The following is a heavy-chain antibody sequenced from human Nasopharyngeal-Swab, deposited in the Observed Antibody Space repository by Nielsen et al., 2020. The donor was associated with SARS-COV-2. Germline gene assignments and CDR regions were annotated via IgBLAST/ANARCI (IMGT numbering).Heavy chain of an antibody. V-gene: IGHV3-23*01. D-gene: IGHD2-2*03. CDR3: ARRRGQADGYCSNTNCYAFDP. Sequence: GESLKISCAASGFTFSSYAMSWVRQAPGKGLEWVSAISGSGGSTYYADSVKGRFTISRDNSKNTLYLQMNSLRAEDTAVYYCARRRGQADGYCSNTNCYAFDPWGQGTMVTVSS. CDR1: GFTFSSYA. J-gene: IGHJ3*01. CDR2: ISGSGGST.